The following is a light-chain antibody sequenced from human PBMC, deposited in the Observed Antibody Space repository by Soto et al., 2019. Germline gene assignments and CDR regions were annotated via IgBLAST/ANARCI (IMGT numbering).Light chain of an antibody. CDR3: QQYNSYSSIT. J-gene: IGKJ5*01. CDR1: HSISSW. CDR2: DGF. Sequence: DIQLTQSPSTLSASVGDRVTITCRPSHSISSWLALYQQEPGKAPKLVIYDGFRLESGGPFRVKGSGSGTGFTLTIRSLPSDDFATYYCQQYNSYSSITFGQGTRMEIK. V-gene: IGKV1-5*01.